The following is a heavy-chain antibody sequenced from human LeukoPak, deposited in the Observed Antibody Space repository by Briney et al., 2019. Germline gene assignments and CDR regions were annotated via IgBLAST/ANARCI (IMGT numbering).Heavy chain of an antibody. V-gene: IGHV3-23*01. J-gene: IGHJ4*02. Sequence: GGSLRLSCAASGFTFSSYAMSWVRQAPGKGPEWVSSISASGGSTYYADSVKGRFTISRDNLKNTLHLQMNSLRAEDTAVYYCPRGSSGPDYWGQGTLVTVSS. D-gene: IGHD6-19*01. CDR3: PRGSSGPDY. CDR2: ISASGGST. CDR1: GFTFSSYA.